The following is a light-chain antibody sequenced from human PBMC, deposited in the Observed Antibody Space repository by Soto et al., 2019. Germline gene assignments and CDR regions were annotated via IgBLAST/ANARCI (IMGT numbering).Light chain of an antibody. CDR1: QSFSSN. Sequence: EIVMTQSPATLSVSPGERATLSCRASQSFSSNLAWYQQKPGQAPRLLIYGASTRATGIPARFSGSGSGTEFTLTISSLQSEEFAVYYCQQYNNWPPMAFGQGTKVEIK. CDR3: QQYNNWPPMA. V-gene: IGKV3-15*01. CDR2: GAS. J-gene: IGKJ1*01.